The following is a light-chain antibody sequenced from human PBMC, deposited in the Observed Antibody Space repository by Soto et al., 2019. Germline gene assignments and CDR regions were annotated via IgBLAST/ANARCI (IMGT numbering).Light chain of an antibody. Sequence: EIVMTQSPATLSVSPGERATLSCRASQNIFTNLAWYQQKPGQAPRLLIHAASTRATDIPARFSGSGSGTEFTLTISSLQSEDSAVYYCQQYSNWPPLTFGGGTKVEIK. CDR2: AAS. CDR1: QNIFTN. CDR3: QQYSNWPPLT. J-gene: IGKJ4*01. V-gene: IGKV3-15*01.